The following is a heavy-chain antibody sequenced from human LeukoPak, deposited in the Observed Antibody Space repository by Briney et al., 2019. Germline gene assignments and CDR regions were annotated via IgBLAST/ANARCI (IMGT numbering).Heavy chain of an antibody. V-gene: IGHV1-2*02. D-gene: IGHD6-6*01. Sequence: ASVKVSCKASGYTFTGYYMHWVRQAPGQGLEWMGWINPNSGGTNYAQKFQGKVTMTRDTSISTAYMELNRLRSDDTAVYYCAREPFRSSIAAYTYYYIDVWGKGTTVTVSS. J-gene: IGHJ6*03. CDR2: INPNSGGT. CDR1: GYTFTGYY. CDR3: AREPFRSSIAAYTYYYIDV.